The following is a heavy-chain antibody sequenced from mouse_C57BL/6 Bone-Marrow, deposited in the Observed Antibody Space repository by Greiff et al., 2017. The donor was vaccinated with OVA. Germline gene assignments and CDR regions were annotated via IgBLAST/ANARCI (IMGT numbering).Heavy chain of an antibody. V-gene: IGHV7-3*01. CDR3: ARSLTGTVFAY. J-gene: IGHJ3*01. CDR1: GFTFTDYY. CDR2: IRNKANGYTT. Sequence: EVKVEESGGGLVQPGGSLSLSCAASGFTFTDYYMSWVRQPPGKALEWLGFIRNKANGYTTEYSASVKGRFTISRDNSQSILYLQMNALRAEDSATYYCARSLTGTVFAYWGQGTLVTVSA. D-gene: IGHD4-1*01.